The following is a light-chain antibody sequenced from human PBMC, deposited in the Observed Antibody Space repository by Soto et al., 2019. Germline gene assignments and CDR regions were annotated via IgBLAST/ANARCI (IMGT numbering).Light chain of an antibody. CDR1: SSDVGGYNY. CDR2: DVS. J-gene: IGLJ2*01. V-gene: IGLV2-14*01. Sequence: QSALTQPASVSGSPGQSITISCTGTSSDVGGYNYVSWYQQHPGKAPKLMIYDVSNRPSGVSNRFSGSKSGNTASLTISGLQAEDEADYYCISYTSSSTLEGVFGGGTKVTV. CDR3: ISYTSSSTLEGV.